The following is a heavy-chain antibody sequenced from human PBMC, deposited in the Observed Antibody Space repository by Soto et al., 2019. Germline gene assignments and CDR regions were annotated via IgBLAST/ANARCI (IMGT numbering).Heavy chain of an antibody. CDR2: ISGSGGST. V-gene: IGHV3-23*01. Sequence: EVQLLESGGGLVQPGGSLRLSCAASGFTFSSYAMSWVRQAPGKGLEWVSAISGSGGSTYYADSVKGRFTISRDNSKNPXXLQMNSLRAEDTAVYYCAKGRTYYYESSHSAAFDIWGQGTMVTVSS. CDR1: GFTFSSYA. D-gene: IGHD3-22*01. J-gene: IGHJ3*02. CDR3: AKGRTYYYESSHSAAFDI.